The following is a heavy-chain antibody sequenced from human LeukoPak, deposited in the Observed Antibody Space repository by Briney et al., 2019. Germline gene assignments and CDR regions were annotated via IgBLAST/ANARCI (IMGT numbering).Heavy chain of an antibody. CDR2: IYPGDSRI. Sequence: GESLKISCQGFGYSFTSYWIGWVRQMPGKGMEWMGVIYPGDSRIRYNPSFQGQVTISVDKSISTAYLQWVSLRASNSAMYYCACRDLTSTWSFPWGQGTLVTVSS. V-gene: IGHV5-51*01. CDR3: ACRDLTSTWSFP. CDR1: GYSFTSYW. J-gene: IGHJ5*02. D-gene: IGHD6-13*01.